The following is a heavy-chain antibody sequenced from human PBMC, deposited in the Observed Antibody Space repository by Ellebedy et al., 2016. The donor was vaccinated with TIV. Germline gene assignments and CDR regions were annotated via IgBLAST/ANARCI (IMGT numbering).Heavy chain of an antibody. J-gene: IGHJ6*03. CDR3: ARDLAMVRGVLYMDV. V-gene: IGHV1-18*01. CDR1: GYIFTTYG. D-gene: IGHD3-10*01. CDR2: ISAYNGNT. Sequence: ASVKVSCXASGYIFTTYGITWVRQAPGQGLEWMGWISAYNGNTNYAQKLQGRVTMTTDTSTSTAYMELRSLRSDDTAVYYCARDLAMVRGVLYMDVWGKGTTVTVSS.